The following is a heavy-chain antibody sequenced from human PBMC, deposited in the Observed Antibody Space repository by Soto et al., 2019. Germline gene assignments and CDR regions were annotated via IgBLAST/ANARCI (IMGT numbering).Heavy chain of an antibody. CDR1: GYTFTSYD. J-gene: IGHJ5*02. D-gene: IGHD6-6*01. Sequence: ASVKVSCKASGYTFTSYDINWVRQATGQGLEWMGWMNPNSGNTGYAQKFQGRVTMTRNTSISTAYMELSSLRSEDTAVYYCARAPIKRIAARPMGVDWFDPWGQGTLVTVSS. CDR2: MNPNSGNT. V-gene: IGHV1-8*01. CDR3: ARAPIKRIAARPMGVDWFDP.